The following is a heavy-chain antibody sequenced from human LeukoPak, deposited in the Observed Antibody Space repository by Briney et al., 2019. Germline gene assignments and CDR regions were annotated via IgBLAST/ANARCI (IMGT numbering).Heavy chain of an antibody. CDR2: IIPILGIA. CDR3: AREDYYGSGSYLSADYYYYGMDV. J-gene: IGHJ6*02. Sequence: SVKVSCKASGGTFSSYAISWVRQAPGQGLEWMGRIIPILGIANYAQKFQGRVTITADKSTSTAYMELSSLRSEDTAVYYCAREDYYGSGSYLSADYYYYGMDVWGQGTTVTVSS. V-gene: IGHV1-69*04. D-gene: IGHD3-10*01. CDR1: GGTFSSYA.